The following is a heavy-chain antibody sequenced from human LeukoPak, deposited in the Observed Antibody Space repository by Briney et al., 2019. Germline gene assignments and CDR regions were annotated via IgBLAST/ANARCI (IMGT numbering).Heavy chain of an antibody. CDR1: GFTFSSYW. J-gene: IGHJ6*03. CDR2: IKQDGSEK. CDR3: ARCAEPLPSFIVVVPETRRYMDV. V-gene: IGHV3-7*01. D-gene: IGHD2-2*01. Sequence: PGGSLRLSCAASGFTFSSYWMSWVRQAPGKGLEWVANIKQDGSEKYYVDSVKGRFTISRDNAKNSLYLQMNSLRAEDTAVYYCARCAEPLPSFIVVVPETRRYMDVWGKGTTVTVSS.